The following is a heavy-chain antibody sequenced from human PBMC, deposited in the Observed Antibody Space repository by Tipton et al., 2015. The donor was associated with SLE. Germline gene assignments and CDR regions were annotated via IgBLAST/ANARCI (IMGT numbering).Heavy chain of an antibody. Sequence: SLRLSCAASGFTFSSYGMHWVRQAPGKGLEWVAVIWYDGSNKYYADSVKGRFTISRDNSKNTLYLQMNSLRAEDTAVYYCAKARGGSGWYFDSWGQGALVTVSS. CDR1: GFTFSSYG. CDR2: IWYDGSNK. D-gene: IGHD6-19*01. V-gene: IGHV3-33*06. CDR3: AKARGGSGWYFDS. J-gene: IGHJ4*02.